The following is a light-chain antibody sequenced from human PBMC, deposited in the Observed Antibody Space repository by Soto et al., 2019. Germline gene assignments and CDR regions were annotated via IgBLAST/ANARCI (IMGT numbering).Light chain of an antibody. CDR2: GAS. CDR1: QNVGTN. CDR3: QQYNNWGLA. V-gene: IGKV3D-15*01. Sequence: IVMTQSPATLSVSPGEGDTLSCRASQNVGTNLAWYQQRPGQAPRLLIYGASTRATGVPASFSGSGSGTEFTLTFKSLKSEDFAVYFCQQYNNWGLAFGGGTKVDIK. J-gene: IGKJ4*01.